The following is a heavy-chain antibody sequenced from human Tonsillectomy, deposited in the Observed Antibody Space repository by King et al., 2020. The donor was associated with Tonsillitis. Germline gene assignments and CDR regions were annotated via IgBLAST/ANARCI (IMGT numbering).Heavy chain of an antibody. CDR2: INAGNGNT. CDR3: ARDPYCSGGMCYDYFDY. J-gene: IGHJ4*02. CDR1: GYTFTNYA. Sequence: QLVQSGAEVEKPGASVKVSCKASGYTFTNYAIHWVRQAPGQRLEWMGWINAGNGNTKYSQKFQGRVTITRDTSASTAYMELSSLRSEDTAVYYCARDPYCSGGMCYDYFDYWGQGTLVTVSS. V-gene: IGHV1-3*01. D-gene: IGHD2-15*01.